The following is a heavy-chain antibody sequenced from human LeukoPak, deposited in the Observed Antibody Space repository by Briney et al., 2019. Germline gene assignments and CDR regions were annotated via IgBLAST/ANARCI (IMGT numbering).Heavy chain of an antibody. CDR2: ISWYSGSI. J-gene: IGHJ4*02. CDR1: GFTFEDYA. Sequence: SLRLSCAASGFTFEDYAMHWVRQAPGKGLERVSGISWYSGSIGYADSVKGRFPISRDNAKNSLYLQMNSLRAEDMALYYCAKEGLLRNFDYWRQATLVAVSS. CDR3: AKEGLLRNFDY. V-gene: IGHV3-9*03. D-gene: IGHD3-22*01.